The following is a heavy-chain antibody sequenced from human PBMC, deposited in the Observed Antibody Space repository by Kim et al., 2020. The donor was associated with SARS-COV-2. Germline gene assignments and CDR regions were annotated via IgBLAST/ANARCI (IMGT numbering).Heavy chain of an antibody. V-gene: IGHV4-59*01. J-gene: IGHJ5*02. D-gene: IGHD2-15*01. CDR3: ARDGCSGGSCYYNWFDP. CDR1: GGSISSYY. Sequence: SGTLSLTCTVSGGSISSYYWSWIRQPPGKGLEWIGYIYYSGSTNYNPSLKSRVTISVDTSKNQFSLKLSSVTAADTAAYYCARDGCSGGSCYYNWFDPWGQGSLVTVSS. CDR2: IYYSGST.